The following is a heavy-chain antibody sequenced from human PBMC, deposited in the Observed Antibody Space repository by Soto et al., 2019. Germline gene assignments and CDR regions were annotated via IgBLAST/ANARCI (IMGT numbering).Heavy chain of an antibody. CDR3: AKRETDYRGWLHFDF. Sequence: PGGSLRLSCAASGFTFDNYAMNWVRQAPGKGLEWVSTISGSSDSTYYADSVKGRFTISRDNSKNTLFLQMNSLRAEDTAMYYFAKRETDYRGWLHFDFWGQGTPVTVSS. J-gene: IGHJ4*02. CDR1: GFTFDNYA. V-gene: IGHV3-23*01. D-gene: IGHD3-9*01. CDR2: ISGSSDST.